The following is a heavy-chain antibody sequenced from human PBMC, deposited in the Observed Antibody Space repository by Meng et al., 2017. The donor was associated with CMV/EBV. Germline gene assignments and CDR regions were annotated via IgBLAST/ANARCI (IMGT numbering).Heavy chain of an antibody. CDR2: ISSSGSTI. CDR3: ARVRGNIAAGGGPNQRGYYYGMDV. V-gene: IGHV3-11*01. CDR1: GFTFSDYY. Sequence: GESLKISCAAFGFTFSDYYMSWIRQAPGKGLEWVSYISSSGSTIYYADSVKGRFTISRDNAKNSLYLQMNSLRAEDTAVYYCARVRGNIAAGGGPNQRGYYYGMDVWGQGTTVTVSS. J-gene: IGHJ6*02. D-gene: IGHD6-13*01.